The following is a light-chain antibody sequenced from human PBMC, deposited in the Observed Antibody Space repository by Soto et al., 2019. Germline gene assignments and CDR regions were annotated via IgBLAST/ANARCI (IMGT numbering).Light chain of an antibody. CDR3: QSYDSSLSVYV. J-gene: IGLJ1*01. Sequence: QSVLTQPPSVSGAPGQRVTISCTGSSSNIGAGYDVHWYQQLPGTAPKLLIYGNSNRPSGVPDRFSGSKSGTLASLAITGLQAEDEADYYCQSYDSSLSVYVFGTGTKLTVL. V-gene: IGLV1-40*01. CDR1: SSNIGAGYD. CDR2: GNS.